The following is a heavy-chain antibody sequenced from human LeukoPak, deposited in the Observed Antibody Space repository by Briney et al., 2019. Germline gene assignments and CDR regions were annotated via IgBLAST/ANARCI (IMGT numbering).Heavy chain of an antibody. Sequence: SETLSLTCTVSGGSISSYFWSWIRQPPGKGLEWIGFVYFSGRTSYNPSLKSRVTISVDTSKNQFSLKLSSVTAADTAVYYCARRPFNRYDSSGYKLHYFDYWGQGTLVTVSS. V-gene: IGHV4-59*08. CDR2: VYFSGRT. CDR1: GGSISSYF. CDR3: ARRPFNRYDSSGYKLHYFDY. D-gene: IGHD3-22*01. J-gene: IGHJ4*02.